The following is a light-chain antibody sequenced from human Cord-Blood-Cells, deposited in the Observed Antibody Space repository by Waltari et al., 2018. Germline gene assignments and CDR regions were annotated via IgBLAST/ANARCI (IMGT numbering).Light chain of an antibody. CDR1: SSDVGSYNR. J-gene: IGLJ2*01. Sequence: QSALPQPPSVSGPPGQSVTIPCTGTSSDVGSYNRFSWYQQPPGTAPKLMIYEVSNRPSGVPDRFSGSKSGNTASLTISGLQAEDEADYYCSSYTSSSTLVFGGGTKLTVL. CDR2: EVS. CDR3: SSYTSSSTLV. V-gene: IGLV2-18*02.